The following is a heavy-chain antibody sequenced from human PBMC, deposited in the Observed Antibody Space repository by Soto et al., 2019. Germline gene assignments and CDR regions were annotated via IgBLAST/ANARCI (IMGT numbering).Heavy chain of an antibody. J-gene: IGHJ4*02. Sequence: QITLKESGPTLMKPTQTLTLTCSFSGFSLTTDEVGVGWIRQPPGKALEWLAMIFGNDDKRYSTPLRSRLTLSKDTSSNPVVLTLTNMSPVDTATYYCAHRRRASNAWYTFGFWGQGMLVTVSS. CDR1: GFSLTTDEVG. D-gene: IGHD6-19*01. CDR2: IFGNDDK. CDR3: AHRRRASNAWYTFGF. V-gene: IGHV2-5*01.